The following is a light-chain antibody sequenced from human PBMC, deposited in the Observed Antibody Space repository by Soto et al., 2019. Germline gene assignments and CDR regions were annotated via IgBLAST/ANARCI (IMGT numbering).Light chain of an antibody. J-gene: IGKJ2*01. CDR1: QSVSDSH. CDR3: QQYGSSPPYT. Sequence: EIVLTQSPGTLSLSPGERATLSCRASQSVSDSHLAWYHQKPGQPPRLLIYAASSRATGVPDRFSGGGSGTDFTLTISRLEPEDSAVYYCQQYGSSPPYTFGQGTKVDIK. CDR2: AAS. V-gene: IGKV3-20*01.